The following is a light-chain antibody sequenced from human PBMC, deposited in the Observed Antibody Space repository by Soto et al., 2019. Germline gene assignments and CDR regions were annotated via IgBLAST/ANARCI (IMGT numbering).Light chain of an antibody. CDR2: EVS. CDR1: SSDVGGYNY. J-gene: IGLJ2*01. Sequence: QSALTQPPSASGSPGQSVTISCTGTSSDVGGYNYVSWYQQHPDKAPKLMISEVSKRPSGVPDRFSDSKSGNTASLTVSGLQAEDEADYYCSSFAGNNNLVFGGGTKLTVL. CDR3: SSFAGNNNLV. V-gene: IGLV2-8*01.